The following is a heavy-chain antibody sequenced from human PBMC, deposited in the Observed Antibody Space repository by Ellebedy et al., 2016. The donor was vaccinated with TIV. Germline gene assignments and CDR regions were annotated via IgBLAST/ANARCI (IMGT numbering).Heavy chain of an antibody. CDR3: ARDSGTWSYYYYMDV. CDR1: GFTFSSYA. J-gene: IGHJ6*03. CDR2: ISYDGINK. D-gene: IGHD1-14*01. Sequence: GESLKISCAASGFTFSSYAMHWVRQTPGRGLEWVALISYDGINKYYADSVKGRFSISRDNSQNTLNLQMHSLRGEDTAVYYCARDSGTWSYYYYMDVWGKGTTVTVSS. V-gene: IGHV3-30*04.